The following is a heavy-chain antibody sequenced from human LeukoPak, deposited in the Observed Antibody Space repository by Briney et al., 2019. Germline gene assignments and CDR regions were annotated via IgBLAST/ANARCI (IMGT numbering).Heavy chain of an antibody. CDR3: ARSTSLSCYGILGYFDC. Sequence: GGSLRLSCAASGITFSSYGMHWVRQAPGKGLEWVALISHGGRNKDYADSLKGRFTISRDNSKNTLYLQMDSLRAEDTAVYYCARSTSLSCYGILGYFDCWGQGTLVTVSS. D-gene: IGHD3-9*01. CDR1: GITFSSYG. CDR2: ISHGGRNK. V-gene: IGHV3-30*03. J-gene: IGHJ4*02.